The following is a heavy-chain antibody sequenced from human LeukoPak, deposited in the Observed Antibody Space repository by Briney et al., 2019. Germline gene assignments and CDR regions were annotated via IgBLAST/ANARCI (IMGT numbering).Heavy chain of an antibody. D-gene: IGHD6-13*01. CDR3: ARGGGYSSSWYEAY. J-gene: IGHJ4*02. CDR2: INPNSDGT. V-gene: IGHV1-2*02. Sequence: GASVKVSCKASGYTFTGYYMHWVRQAPGQGLDWMGWINPNSDGTNYAQKFQGRVTMTSDTSISTAYMELSGLTSDDTALYYCARGGGYSSSWYEAYWGQGTLVTVSS. CDR1: GYTFTGYY.